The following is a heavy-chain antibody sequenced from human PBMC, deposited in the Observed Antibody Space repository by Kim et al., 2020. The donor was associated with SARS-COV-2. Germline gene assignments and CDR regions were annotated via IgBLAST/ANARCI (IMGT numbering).Heavy chain of an antibody. D-gene: IGHD6-13*01. CDR1: GFTFSSYA. CDR2: ISYDGSNK. V-gene: IGHV3-30*04. J-gene: IGHJ4*02. Sequence: GVSLRLSCAASGFTFSSYAMHWVRQAPGKGLEWVAVISYDGSNKYYADSVKGRFTISRDNSKNTLYLQMNSLRAEDTAVYYCARGYLAGAAAGTGYWGQG. CDR3: ARGYLAGAAAGTGY.